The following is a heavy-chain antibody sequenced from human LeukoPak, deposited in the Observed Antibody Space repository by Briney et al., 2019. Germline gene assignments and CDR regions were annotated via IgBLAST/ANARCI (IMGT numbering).Heavy chain of an antibody. V-gene: IGHV3-7*02. D-gene: IGHD3-9*01. Sequence: LGGSLRLSCAASGFSFSGYWMNWVRQAPGKGLEWVANINQDGREKYYVDSVKGRFTISRDNAKNTLYLQMKSLRAEDTAVYYCARSPENYDVLTGYYGWYFDLWGRGTLVTVSS. CDR1: GFSFSGYW. CDR2: INQDGREK. J-gene: IGHJ2*01. CDR3: ARSPENYDVLTGYYGWYFDL.